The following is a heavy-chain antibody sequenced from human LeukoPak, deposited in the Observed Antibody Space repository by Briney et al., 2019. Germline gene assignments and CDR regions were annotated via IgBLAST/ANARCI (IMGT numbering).Heavy chain of an antibody. CDR1: GGSISSYY. CDR3: ARETAMAYYYYGMDV. CDR2: IYYSGST. J-gene: IGHJ6*02. D-gene: IGHD5-18*01. Sequence: KPSETLSLTCTVSGGSISSYYWSWIRQPPGKGLEWIGYIYYSGSTNYNPSLKSRVTISVDTSKNQFSLKLSSVTAADTAVYYCARETAMAYYYYGMDVWSQGTTVTVSS. V-gene: IGHV4-59*01.